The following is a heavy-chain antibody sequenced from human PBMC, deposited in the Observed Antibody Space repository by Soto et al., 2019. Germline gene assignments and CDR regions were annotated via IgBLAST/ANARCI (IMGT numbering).Heavy chain of an antibody. CDR1: GYSISSGFY. V-gene: IGHV4-38-2*02. CDR2: VYHSGST. D-gene: IGHD2-2*01. J-gene: IGHJ1*01. Sequence: SETLALTCTVSGYSISSGFYWGWLRQPPGKGLERIGNVYHSGSTHYNPSLKSRVTISVDPSTNQISLKPTSVSAADTAVYFCARDRSSSWPSTPEYFQCWGQGTLVTIAS. CDR3: ARDRSSSWPSTPEYFQC.